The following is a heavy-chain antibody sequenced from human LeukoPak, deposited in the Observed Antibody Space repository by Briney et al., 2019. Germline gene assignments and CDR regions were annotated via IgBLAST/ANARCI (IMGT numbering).Heavy chain of an antibody. CDR3: ARGRGTTMVRGVITNYFDL. CDR1: GYTFTAHY. Sequence: ASVKVSCKTSGYTFTAHYIHWVRQSPGQGLEWMGWIDPNSGGRNYAQKFLGSVTMTGDTSINTAFMEIRRLRSDDTAIYYCARGRGTTMVRGVITNYFDLWGRGSLVTVSS. CDR2: IDPNSGGR. V-gene: IGHV1-2*02. D-gene: IGHD3-10*01. J-gene: IGHJ2*01.